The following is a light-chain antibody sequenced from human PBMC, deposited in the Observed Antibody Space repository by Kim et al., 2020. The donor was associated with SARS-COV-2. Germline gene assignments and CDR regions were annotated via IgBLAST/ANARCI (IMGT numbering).Light chain of an antibody. V-gene: IGKV3-20*01. CDR2: GAS. CDR3: QEYTSSPPYT. CDR1: QSVGSNY. J-gene: IGKJ2*01. Sequence: YPGERAPLSCRASQSVGSNYLALYQQKPGQAPRLLIYGASNRATGIPDRFGGSGSGTDFTLTIGRLEPEDFAVYYCQEYTSSPPYTFGQGTKLEI.